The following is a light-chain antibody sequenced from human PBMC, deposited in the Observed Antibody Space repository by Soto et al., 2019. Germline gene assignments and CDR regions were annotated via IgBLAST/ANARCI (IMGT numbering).Light chain of an antibody. J-gene: IGLJ1*01. V-gene: IGLV2-14*03. CDR1: SSDVGSYNS. Sequence: QSALTQPASVSGSPGQSIAISCTGTSSDVGSYNSVSWYQQYPGKAPKLMIHDVNTRPSGIPDRFSGSKSGNTASLTISGLQAEDEAEYYCSPFTSSTSYGFGPGTKVTVL. CDR2: DVN. CDR3: SPFTSSTSYG.